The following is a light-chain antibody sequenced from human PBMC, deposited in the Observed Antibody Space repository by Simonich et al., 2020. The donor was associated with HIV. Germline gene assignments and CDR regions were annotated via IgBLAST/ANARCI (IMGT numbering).Light chain of an antibody. CDR1: QGISSY. CDR2: AAS. CDR3: QQLNSFPLT. V-gene: IGKV1-9*01. J-gene: IGKJ4*01. Sequence: IQLTQSPSFLSASVGDRVTITCRASQGISSYLAWYQQKPGKAPKLLIYAASTLQSGVPSRFSGSGSGTEFTLTIGILQPEDFATYYCQQLNSFPLTFGGGTKVEI.